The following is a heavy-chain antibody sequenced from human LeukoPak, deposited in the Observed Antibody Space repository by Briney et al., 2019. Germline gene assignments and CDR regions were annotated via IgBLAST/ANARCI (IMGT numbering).Heavy chain of an antibody. V-gene: IGHV3-30*18. Sequence: PGRSLRLSCAASGITFSSYGMHWVRQAPGKGLEWVAVISYDGSNKYYADSVKGRFTISRDNSKNTLYLQMNSLRAEDTAVYYCAKGDDYFFDYWGQGTLVTVSS. CDR1: GITFSSYG. J-gene: IGHJ4*02. D-gene: IGHD2-21*02. CDR2: ISYDGSNK. CDR3: AKGDDYFFDY.